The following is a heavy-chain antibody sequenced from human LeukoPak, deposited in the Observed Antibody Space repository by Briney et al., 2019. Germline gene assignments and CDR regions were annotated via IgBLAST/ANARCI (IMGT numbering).Heavy chain of an antibody. D-gene: IGHD5-12*01. V-gene: IGHV3-21*01. CDR2: ISSSSSYI. CDR1: GFTFSSYS. CDR3: ARVGSGYDSPYYYYGMDV. Sequence: GGSLRLSCAASGFTFSSYSMNWVRQAPGNGLEWVSSISSSSSYIYYADSVKGRFTISRDNAKNSLYLQMNSLRAEDTAVYYCARVGSGYDSPYYYYGMDVWGQGTTVTVSS. J-gene: IGHJ6*02.